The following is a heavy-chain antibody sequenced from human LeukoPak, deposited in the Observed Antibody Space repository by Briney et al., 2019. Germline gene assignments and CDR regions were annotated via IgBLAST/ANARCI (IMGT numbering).Heavy chain of an antibody. CDR1: GFTFSSYW. CDR2: IKQDGSEK. Sequence: PGGSLRLSCEASGFTFSSYWMSWVRQAPGKGLEWVANIKQDGSEKYYADSMKGRFIISRGNAENSLYLEMKSLRAEDTAVYFCARVLVGPAQSGYFNWYFDLWGRGTLVTVSS. J-gene: IGHJ2*01. CDR3: ARVLVGPAQSGYFNWYFDL. D-gene: IGHD3-3*01. V-gene: IGHV3-7*01.